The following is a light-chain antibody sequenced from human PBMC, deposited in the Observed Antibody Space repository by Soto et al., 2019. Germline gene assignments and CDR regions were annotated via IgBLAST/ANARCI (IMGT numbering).Light chain of an antibody. CDR1: QSVSSF. CDR3: QQRSKWPPWT. J-gene: IGKJ1*01. Sequence: DSVLTQSPATHSLSPGVRATFTCRALQSVSSFLAWYQQKPGQAPRLLIYGASIRATGIPARFSGSGSGIDFNLTISSLEPDDFAVYYCQQRSKWPPWTFCQGTKVEIK. CDR2: GAS. V-gene: IGKV3-11*01.